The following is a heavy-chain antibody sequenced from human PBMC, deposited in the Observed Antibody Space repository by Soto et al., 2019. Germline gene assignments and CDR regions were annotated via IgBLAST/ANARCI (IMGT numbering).Heavy chain of an antibody. CDR3: ARHQSGFRVVVVAVNKLAFDI. CDR2: INHSGST. D-gene: IGHD2-15*01. V-gene: IGHV4-34*01. CDR1: GGSFSGYY. Sequence: QVQLQQWGAGLLKPSETLSLTCAVYGGSFSGYYWSWIRQPPGKGLEWIGEINHSGSTNYNPSLKSRVTISVDTSKNQFSLKLSSVTAADTAVYYCARHQSGFRVVVVAVNKLAFDIWGQGTMVTVSS. J-gene: IGHJ3*02.